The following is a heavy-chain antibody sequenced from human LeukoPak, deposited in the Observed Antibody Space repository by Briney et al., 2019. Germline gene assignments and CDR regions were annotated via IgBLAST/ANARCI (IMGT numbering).Heavy chain of an antibody. V-gene: IGHV4-61*02. CDR1: GGSISSGSYY. CDR3: ARGYYYDYSGPDFDY. CDR2: IYTSGST. Sequence: SETLSLTCTVSGGSISSGSYYWSWIRQPAGKGLEWIGRIYTSGSTNYNPSLKSRVTMSVDTSKNQFSLKLSSVTAADTAVYYCARGYYYDYSGPDFDYWGQGTLVTVSS. D-gene: IGHD3-22*01. J-gene: IGHJ4*02.